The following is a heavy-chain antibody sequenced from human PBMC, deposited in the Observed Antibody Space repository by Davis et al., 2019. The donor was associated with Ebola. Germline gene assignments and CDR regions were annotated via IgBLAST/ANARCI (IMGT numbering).Heavy chain of an antibody. J-gene: IGHJ2*01. CDR2: ISGRSSYI. V-gene: IGHV3-21*01. Sequence: GESLKISCAASGFTFSSYSMNWVRQAPGKGLEWVSSISGRSSYIYYAESVKGRFTISRDNAKNSLYLQMNSLRPEDTAVYYCARDLPGGDWYFDLWGRGTLVTVSS. CDR3: ARDLPGGDWYFDL. D-gene: IGHD1-14*01. CDR1: GFTFSSYS.